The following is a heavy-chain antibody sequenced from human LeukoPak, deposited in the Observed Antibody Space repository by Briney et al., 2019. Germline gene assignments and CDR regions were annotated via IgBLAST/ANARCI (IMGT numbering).Heavy chain of an antibody. D-gene: IGHD3-3*01. V-gene: IGHV1-2*02. CDR3: ARDRLLLAPRLGSGAFDI. Sequence: ASVKVSCKASGYTFTSYDINWVRQATGQGLEWMGWINPNSGGTNYAQKFQGRVTMTRDTSISTAYMELSRLRSDDTAVYYCARDRLLLAPRLGSGAFDIWGQGTMVTVSS. CDR2: INPNSGGT. CDR1: GYTFTSYD. J-gene: IGHJ3*02.